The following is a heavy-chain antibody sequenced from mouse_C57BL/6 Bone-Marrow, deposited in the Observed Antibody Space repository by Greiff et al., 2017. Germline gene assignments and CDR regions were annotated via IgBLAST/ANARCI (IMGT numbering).Heavy chain of an antibody. V-gene: IGHV1-50*01. CDR1: GYTFTSYW. Sequence: QVQLQQPGAELVKPGASVKLSCKASGYTFTSYWMQWVKQRPGQGLEWIGGIDPSDSYTNYNQQFKGKATLTVDTSSSTAYMQLSSLTSEESAVYYCARGITAVVDPVFDYWGQGTTLTVSS. J-gene: IGHJ2*01. D-gene: IGHD1-1*01. CDR3: ARGITAVVDPVFDY. CDR2: IDPSDSYT.